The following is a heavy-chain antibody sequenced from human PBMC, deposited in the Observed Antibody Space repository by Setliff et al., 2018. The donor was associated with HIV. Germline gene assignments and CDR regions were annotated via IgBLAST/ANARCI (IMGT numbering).Heavy chain of an antibody. J-gene: IGHJ4*02. D-gene: IGHD3-9*01. CDR1: GGSISSGSYY. CDR3: ARDSFTHPRDILTGSELDY. CDR2: IYTSGST. V-gene: IGHV4-61*09. Sequence: SETLSLTCTVSGGSISSGSYYWSWIRQPAGKGLEWIGHIYTSGSTNYNPSLKSRVTISVDTSTNQFSLKLSSLRSEDTAVYYCARDSFTHPRDILTGSELDYWGQGTLVTVSS.